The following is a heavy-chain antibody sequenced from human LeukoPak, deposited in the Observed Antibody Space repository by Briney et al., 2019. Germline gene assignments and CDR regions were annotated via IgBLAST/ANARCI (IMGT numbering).Heavy chain of an antibody. CDR3: ARSSDNSNYIIDY. CDR1: GYTFTGYY. D-gene: IGHD4-11*01. Sequence: ASVKVSCKASGYTFTGYYMHWVRQAPGQGLEWMGWINPNSGGTNYTQKFQGRVTMTRDTSKSTAYMELTRLTSDDTAVYFCARSSDNSNYIIDYWGQGTLVTVSS. V-gene: IGHV1-2*02. CDR2: INPNSGGT. J-gene: IGHJ4*02.